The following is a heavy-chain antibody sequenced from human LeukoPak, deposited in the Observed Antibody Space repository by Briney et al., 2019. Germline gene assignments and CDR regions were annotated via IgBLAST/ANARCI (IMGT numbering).Heavy chain of an antibody. Sequence: ASVKVSCKASGYTFTNYGISWVRQAPGQGLEWMGWISFHNGDTNYAQKFQGRVTMSTDTVTADTSTSTAYMELRSLRSEDTAVYYCARDLPPMSPPIRRPYYDSPWGQGTLVTVSS. V-gene: IGHV1-18*04. CDR3: ARDLPPMSPPIRRPYYDSP. D-gene: IGHD3-3*01. CDR2: ISFHNGDT. CDR1: GYTFTNYG. J-gene: IGHJ4*02.